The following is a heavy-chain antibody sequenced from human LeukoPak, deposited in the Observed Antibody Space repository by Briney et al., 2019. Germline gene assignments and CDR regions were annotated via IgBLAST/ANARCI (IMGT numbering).Heavy chain of an antibody. V-gene: IGHV1-2*02. CDR1: GYMFTGYY. CDR3: ARGYCSGDCFTLFDY. J-gene: IGHJ4*02. CDR2: INPNSGGT. D-gene: IGHD2-21*02. Sequence: ASVKVSCKASGYMFTGYYMHWVRQAPGQGLKWMGGINPNSGGTNYAQKFQGRVTMTRDTSISTAYMELSSLRSDDTAVYYCARGYCSGDCFTLFDYWGQGTLVTVSS.